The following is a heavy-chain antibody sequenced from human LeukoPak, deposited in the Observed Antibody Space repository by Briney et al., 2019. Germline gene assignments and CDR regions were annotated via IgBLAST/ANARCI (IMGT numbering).Heavy chain of an antibody. J-gene: IGHJ4*02. CDR1: GFTFSYYE. CDR3: ARVTGYWGSGNYYFDL. V-gene: IGHV3-48*03. Sequence: GGSLRLSCAASGFTFSYYEMNWVRQAPGKGLEWVSYISTSGTTLYYADSVKGRFTTSRDNAKNSLYLQTNSLRAEDTAVYYCARVTGYWGSGNYYFDLWGQGTLVTVSS. D-gene: IGHD3-10*01. CDR2: ISTSGTTL.